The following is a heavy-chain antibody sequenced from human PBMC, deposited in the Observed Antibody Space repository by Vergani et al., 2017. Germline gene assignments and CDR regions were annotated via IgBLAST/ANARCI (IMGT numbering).Heavy chain of an antibody. CDR3: ARMGGYXEGDAFRIGYFDS. J-gene: IGHJ4*02. Sequence: QVRLQESGPGLVKPSQTLSLTCSVSGDSISSGVYYWNWIRQHPGKGLEWIGYIYSTRSTHHNPSLRRRINMSVDTSKNQFSLKLNSVTAADTAMYYCARMGGYXEGDAFRIGYFDSWGPGILVTVSS. CDR1: GDSISSGVYY. CDR2: IYSTRST. D-gene: IGHD2-2*01. V-gene: IGHV4-31*03.